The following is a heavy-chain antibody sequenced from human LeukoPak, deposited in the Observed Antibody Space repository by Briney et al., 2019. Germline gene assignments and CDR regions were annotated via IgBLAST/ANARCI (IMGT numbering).Heavy chain of an antibody. D-gene: IGHD2-21*02. Sequence: GGSLTLSCVASGYTFRRNGLHWVRQAPGKGLEWVAFIPYDGYKKSYLDSVKGRFTISRDNSKNTVCLQMSSLRAEDTALYYCATDRNCGGGCSNWFDPWGQGTLVIVSS. V-gene: IGHV3-30*02. J-gene: IGHJ5*02. CDR1: GYTFRRNG. CDR2: IPYDGYKK. CDR3: ATDRNCGGGCSNWFDP.